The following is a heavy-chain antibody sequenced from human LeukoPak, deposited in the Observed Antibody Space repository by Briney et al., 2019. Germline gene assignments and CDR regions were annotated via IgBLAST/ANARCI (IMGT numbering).Heavy chain of an antibody. CDR1: GFTFSSYS. V-gene: IGHV3-21*01. CDR2: ISSSSSYI. Sequence: PGGSLRLSCAASGFTFSSYSMSWVRQAPGKGLEWVSSISSSSSYIYYADSVKGRFTISRDNAKNSLYLQMNSLRAEDTAVYYCARDRATTVSIFYYYGMDVWGQGTTVTVSS. J-gene: IGHJ6*02. CDR3: ARDRATTVSIFYYYGMDV. D-gene: IGHD4-4*01.